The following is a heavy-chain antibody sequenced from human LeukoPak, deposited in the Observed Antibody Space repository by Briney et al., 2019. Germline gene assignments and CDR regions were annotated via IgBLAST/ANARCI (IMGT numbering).Heavy chain of an antibody. CDR1: GGSISSGGYY. V-gene: IGHV4-31*03. D-gene: IGHD4-23*01. J-gene: IGHJ4*02. Sequence: SETLSLTCTVSGGSISSGGYYWSWIRQHPGKGLEWIGYIYYSGSTYYNPSLKSRVTISVDTSKNQFSLKLSSVTAADTAVYYCARVFNDNGGFDYWGQGTLVTVSS. CDR3: ARVFNDNGGFDY. CDR2: IYYSGST.